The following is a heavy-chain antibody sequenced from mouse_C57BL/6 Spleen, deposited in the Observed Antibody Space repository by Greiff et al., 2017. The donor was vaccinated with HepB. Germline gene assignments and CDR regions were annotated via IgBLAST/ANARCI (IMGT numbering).Heavy chain of an antibody. Sequence: QVQLKQPGAELVKPGASVKLSCKASGYTFTSYWMHWVKQRPGQGLEWIGMIHPNSGSTNYNEKFKSKATLTVDKSSSTAYMQLSSLTSEDSAVYYCARPLTGSMDYWGQGTSVIVSS. D-gene: IGHD4-1*01. V-gene: IGHV1-64*01. CDR2: IHPNSGST. J-gene: IGHJ4*01. CDR3: ARPLTGSMDY. CDR1: GYTFTSYW.